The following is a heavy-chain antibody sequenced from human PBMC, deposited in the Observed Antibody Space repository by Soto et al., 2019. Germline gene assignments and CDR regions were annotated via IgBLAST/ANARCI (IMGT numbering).Heavy chain of an antibody. D-gene: IGHD6-13*01. Sequence: GASVKVSCKVSGYTFGTYDISWVRQAAGQGLEWMGWMNPNIGSSGYGDSVKGRFAISRDNAKNSLHLQMNSLSAEDTAFYYCVKDESINWYSGHFRHWGQGTLVTVSS. V-gene: IGHV1-8*01. CDR1: GYTFGTYD. J-gene: IGHJ1*01. CDR2: MNPNIGSS. CDR3: VKDESINWYSGHFRH.